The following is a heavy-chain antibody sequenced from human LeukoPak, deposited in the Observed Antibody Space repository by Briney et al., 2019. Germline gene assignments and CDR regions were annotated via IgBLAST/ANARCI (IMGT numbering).Heavy chain of an antibody. CDR2: IYHSGST. D-gene: IGHD3-22*01. J-gene: IGHJ3*02. Sequence: SETLSLTCAVSGGSISSGGYSWSWIRQPPGKGLEWIGYIYHSGSTHYNPSLKSRVTISVDRSKNQFSLKLSSVTAADTAVYYCARGLRITMIVVVITTPPFDAFDIWGQGTMVTVSS. CDR1: GGSISSGGYS. CDR3: ARGLRITMIVVVITTPPFDAFDI. V-gene: IGHV4-30-2*01.